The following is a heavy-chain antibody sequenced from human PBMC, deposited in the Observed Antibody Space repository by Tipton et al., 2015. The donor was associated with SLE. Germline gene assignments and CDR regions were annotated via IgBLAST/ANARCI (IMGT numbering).Heavy chain of an antibody. J-gene: IGHJ3*02. CDR3: ARDRSGADAFDI. CDR2: ISSSSSYI. CDR1: GFTFSSYA. D-gene: IGHD3-10*01. V-gene: IGHV3-21*01. Sequence: GSLRLSCAASGFTFSSYAMSWVRQAPGKGLEWVSSISSSSSYIYYADSVKGRFTISRDNAKNSLYLQMNSLRAEDTAVYYCARDRSGADAFDIWGQGTMVTVSS.